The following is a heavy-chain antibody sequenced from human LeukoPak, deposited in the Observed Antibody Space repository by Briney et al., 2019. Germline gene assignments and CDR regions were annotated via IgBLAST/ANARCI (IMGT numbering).Heavy chain of an antibody. Sequence: PGGSLRLSCAASGFTFSSYSMNWVRQAPGKGLEWVSYISSSSSTIYYADSVKGRFTISRDNAKNSLYLQMNSLRAEDTAVYYCARVGYGGNPYYFDYWGQGTLVTVSS. J-gene: IGHJ4*02. CDR2: ISSSSSTI. CDR3: ARVGYGGNPYYFDY. D-gene: IGHD4-23*01. V-gene: IGHV3-48*04. CDR1: GFTFSSYS.